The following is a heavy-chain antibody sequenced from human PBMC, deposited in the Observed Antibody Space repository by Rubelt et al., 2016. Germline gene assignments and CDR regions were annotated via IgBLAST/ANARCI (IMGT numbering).Heavy chain of an antibody. CDR2: IRYDGRNK. CDR1: GFTFSSYG. Sequence: QVQLVESGGGVVQPGGSLRLSCAASGFTFSSYGMHWVRQAPGKGLEWVAFIRYDGRNKYYADSVKGRLPISRDNSKNTLYLQMTSLRAEDTAVYYCAKPARLDYGINAEYFQHWGQGTLVTVSS. D-gene: IGHD4-17*01. J-gene: IGHJ1*01. V-gene: IGHV3-30*02. CDR3: AKPARLDYGINAEYFQH.